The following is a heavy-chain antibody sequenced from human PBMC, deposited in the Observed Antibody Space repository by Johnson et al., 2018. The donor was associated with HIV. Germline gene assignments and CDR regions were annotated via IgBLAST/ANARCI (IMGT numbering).Heavy chain of an antibody. Sequence: EQLVESGGGVVRPGGSLRLSCAASGFTFDDYGMSWVRQAPGKGLEWVSRINSDGSGTSHADSVKGRFTISRDNARNTLYLQMNSLRAEDTALYYCARSPEGDAFDIWGQGTMVTVYS. CDR1: GFTFDDYG. CDR2: INSDGSGT. CDR3: ARSPEGDAFDI. V-gene: IGHV3-20*04. J-gene: IGHJ3*02.